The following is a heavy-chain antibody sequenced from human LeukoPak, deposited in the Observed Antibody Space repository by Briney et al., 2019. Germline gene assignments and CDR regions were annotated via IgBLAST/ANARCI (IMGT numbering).Heavy chain of an antibody. Sequence: GSVKVSCEASGYTFTGYYMQWGSRAPGQGREGMGWSNPNSGGTNYAQKFQGRVTMTSDTSISTAYMELSRLRSDDTAVYYCARDSSSWYSDAFDIWGQGTMVTVSS. J-gene: IGHJ3*02. CDR3: ARDSSSWYSDAFDI. V-gene: IGHV1-2*02. D-gene: IGHD6-13*01. CDR1: GYTFTGYY. CDR2: SNPNSGGT.